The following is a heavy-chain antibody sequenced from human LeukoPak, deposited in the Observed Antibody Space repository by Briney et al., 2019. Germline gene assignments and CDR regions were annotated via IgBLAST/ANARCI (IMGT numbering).Heavy chain of an antibody. CDR2: IYSGGST. Sequence: GGSLRLSCAASGFTVSSNYMSWVRQAPGKGLEWVSVIYSGGSTYYADSVKGRFTISRDNSKNTLYLQMNSLRAEDTAVYYCARGPYSYDSSGAFDIWGQGTMVTVSS. V-gene: IGHV3-66*01. D-gene: IGHD3-22*01. CDR1: GFTVSSNY. CDR3: ARGPYSYDSSGAFDI. J-gene: IGHJ3*02.